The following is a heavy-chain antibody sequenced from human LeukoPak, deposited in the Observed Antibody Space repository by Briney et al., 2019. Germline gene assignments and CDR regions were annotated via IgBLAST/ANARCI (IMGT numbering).Heavy chain of an antibody. V-gene: IGHV1-69*13. CDR2: IIPIFGTA. J-gene: IGHJ6*02. D-gene: IGHD4-17*01. CDR3: ARRDYSDARANYFYYHLDV. CDR1: GGIFSTYA. Sequence: SVKVSRKASGGIFSTYAISWVRQAPGQGLEWMGGIIPIFGTATYAQKFQGRVTITADESTSTAYMELSSLRSEDTAVYYCARRDYSDARANYFYYHLDVWGQGTTVTVS.